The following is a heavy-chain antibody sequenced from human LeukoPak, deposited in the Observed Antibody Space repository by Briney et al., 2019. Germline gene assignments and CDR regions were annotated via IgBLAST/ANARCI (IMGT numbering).Heavy chain of an antibody. V-gene: IGHV4-4*07. CDR2: IYTSGST. Sequence: SETLSLTCTVSGGSISSYYWSWVRQPAGKGLEWIGRIYTSGSTNYNPSLKSRVTMSVDTSKNQFSLKLSSVTAADTAVYYCAREGYYDFWSGSPDAFDIWGQGTMVTVSS. CDR1: GGSISSYY. J-gene: IGHJ3*02. CDR3: AREGYYDFWSGSPDAFDI. D-gene: IGHD3-3*01.